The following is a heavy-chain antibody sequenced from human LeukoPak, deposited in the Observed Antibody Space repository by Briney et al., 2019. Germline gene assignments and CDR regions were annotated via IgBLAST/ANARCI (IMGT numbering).Heavy chain of an antibody. CDR1: VDSISGYY. CDR2: MYYSGKT. J-gene: IGHJ6*02. CDR3: ARVSPFYDSGGYGMDV. Sequence: PSETLSLTCTVSVDSISGYYWSWIRQPPGKGLEWNGYMYYSGKTNYNPSLKSRLTTSLDTSKNQFSLKLSSVTAADTAVYYCARVSPFYDSGGYGMDVWGQGTTVTVSS. V-gene: IGHV4-59*01. D-gene: IGHD3-22*01.